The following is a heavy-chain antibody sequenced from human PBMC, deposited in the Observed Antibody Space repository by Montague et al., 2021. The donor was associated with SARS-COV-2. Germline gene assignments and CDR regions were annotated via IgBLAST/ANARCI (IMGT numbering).Heavy chain of an antibody. CDR2: IYYTGNT. CDR3: ARLKRYFDSSGSPSAFDF. Sequence: SETLSLTCTVSGGSITNNIDYWAWIRQPPGKGLEWIGSIYYTGNTYCNPSLKSRVTISVVTSKNHFTLKLSSVTAAETAVCYCARLKRYFDSSGSPSAFDFWGQGTKVTVSS. J-gene: IGHJ3*01. V-gene: IGHV4-39*02. D-gene: IGHD3-22*01. CDR1: GGSITNNIDY.